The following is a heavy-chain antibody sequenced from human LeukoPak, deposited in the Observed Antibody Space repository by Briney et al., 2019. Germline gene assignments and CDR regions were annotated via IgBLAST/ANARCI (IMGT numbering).Heavy chain of an antibody. V-gene: IGHV3-23*01. Sequence: PGGSLRLSCAASGFTFSSYAMSWVRQAPGKGLEWVSAISGSGGSTDYADSVQGRFTTSRDNSTTTMYLHMHSLRAEDTAVYYCAKLGSAEHFYFDYWGQGPLVTVSS. D-gene: IGHD1/OR15-1a*01. CDR3: AKLGSAEHFYFDY. J-gene: IGHJ4*02. CDR2: ISGSGGST. CDR1: GFTFSSYA.